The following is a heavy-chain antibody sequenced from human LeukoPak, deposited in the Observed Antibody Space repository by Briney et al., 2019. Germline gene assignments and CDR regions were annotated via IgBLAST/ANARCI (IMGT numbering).Heavy chain of an antibody. V-gene: IGHV4-61*02. CDR2: IYTSGST. J-gene: IGHJ5*02. D-gene: IGHD4-11*01. Sequence: SQTLSLTCTVSGGSISSGSYYRSWIRQPAGKGLEWIGRIYTSGSTNYNPSLKSRVTISVDTSKNQFSLKLSSVTAADTAVYYCARGWGFYSNYDATNWFDPWGQGTLVTVSS. CDR3: ARGWGFYSNYDATNWFDP. CDR1: GGSISSGSYY.